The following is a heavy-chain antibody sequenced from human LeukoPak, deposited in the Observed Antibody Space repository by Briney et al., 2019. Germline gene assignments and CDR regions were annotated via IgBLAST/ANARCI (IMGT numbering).Heavy chain of an antibody. J-gene: IGHJ6*02. CDR3: ARDSKVGATPYYYYGMDV. V-gene: IGHV4-59*01. CDR2: IYYSGST. Sequence: SETLSLTCTVSGGSISSYYWSWIRQPPGKGLEWIGYIYYSGSTNYNPSLKSRVTISVDTSENQFSLKLSSVTAADTAVYYCARDSKVGATPYYYYGMDVWGQGTTVTVSS. D-gene: IGHD1-26*01. CDR1: GGSISSYY.